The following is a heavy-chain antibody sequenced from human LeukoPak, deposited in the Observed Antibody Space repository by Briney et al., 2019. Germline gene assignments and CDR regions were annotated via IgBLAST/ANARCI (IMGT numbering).Heavy chain of an antibody. CDR3: TKGSSGHTGSYFTFDY. D-gene: IGHD1-26*01. CDR1: GFTFSSYA. CDR2: ISYDGSNK. Sequence: GGSLRLSCAASGFTFSSYAMHWVRQAPGKGLEWVAVISYDGSNKYYADSVKGRFTISRDNSKNTLYLQMNSLRTEDSAVYYCTKGSSGHTGSYFTFDYWGQGTLVTVSS. J-gene: IGHJ4*02. V-gene: IGHV3-30*04.